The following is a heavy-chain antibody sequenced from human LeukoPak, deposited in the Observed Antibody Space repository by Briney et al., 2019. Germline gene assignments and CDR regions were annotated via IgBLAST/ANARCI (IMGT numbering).Heavy chain of an antibody. Sequence: PGGSLSLSCAASGFTVSSNYMSWVRQAPGKGLEWISLIYSGGDTYYPDSVRGRFTISRDNSKNTLYLQMNSLRAEDTAVYYCARGPPACSTNCYGYLDYWGQGTLVTVSS. CDR2: IYSGGDT. J-gene: IGHJ4*02. V-gene: IGHV3-53*01. CDR1: GFTVSSNY. D-gene: IGHD2-2*01. CDR3: ARGPPACSTNCYGYLDY.